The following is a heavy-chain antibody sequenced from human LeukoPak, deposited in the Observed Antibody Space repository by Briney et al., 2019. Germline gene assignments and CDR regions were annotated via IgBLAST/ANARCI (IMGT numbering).Heavy chain of an antibody. CDR2: IYYSGTT. D-gene: IGHD2-15*01. CDR1: GDSISNSDYY. J-gene: IGHJ4*02. CDR3: ARADCSGGSCYFDY. V-gene: IGHV4-61*08. Sequence: SETLSLTCSVSGDSISNSDYYWSWIRQPPGKGLEWIGYIYYSGTTKYNPTLKSRVTISVDTSKNQFSLKLSSVTAADTAVYYCARADCSGGSCYFDYWGQGALVTVSS.